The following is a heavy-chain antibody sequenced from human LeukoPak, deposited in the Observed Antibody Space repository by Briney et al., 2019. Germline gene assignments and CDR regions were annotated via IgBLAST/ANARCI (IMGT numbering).Heavy chain of an antibody. D-gene: IGHD3-22*01. CDR3: ARDKNDYYDSSGYYYVIPYFYY. CDR2: INWNGGST. CDR1: GFTFDDYG. Sequence: GGSLRLSCAASGFTFDDYGMSWVRQAPGKGLEWVSGINWNGGSTGYADSVKGRFTISRDNAKNSLYLQMNSLRAEDTALYYCARDKNDYYDSSGYYYVIPYFYYWGQGTLVTVSS. V-gene: IGHV3-20*04. J-gene: IGHJ4*02.